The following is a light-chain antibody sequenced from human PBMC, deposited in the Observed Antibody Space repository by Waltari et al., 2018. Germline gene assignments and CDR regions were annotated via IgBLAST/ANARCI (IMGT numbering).Light chain of an antibody. Sequence: DIVMTQSPAVLYLSPGERATLSCTASQNVYSSLAWYQQRRGQAPRLLIRAASTRATGVPARFSATGSGTEFTLTISSLQSEDCAVYYCQHYSDWPPWTFGQGTRVE. CDR2: AAS. V-gene: IGKV3-15*01. CDR1: QNVYSS. CDR3: QHYSDWPPWT. J-gene: IGKJ1*01.